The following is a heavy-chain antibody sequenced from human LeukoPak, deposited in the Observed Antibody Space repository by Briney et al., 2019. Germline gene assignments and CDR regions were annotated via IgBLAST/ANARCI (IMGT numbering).Heavy chain of an antibody. CDR1: GFTFGDYA. CDR2: IRSKAYGGTT. Sequence: GGSLRLSCTASGFTFGDYAMSWVRQAPGKGLEWVGFIRSKAYGGTTEYAASVKGRFTISRDDSKSIAYLQMNSLKTEDTAVYYCTRDRVPRYCSSTSCYPDYWGQGTLVTVSS. CDR3: TRDRVPRYCSSTSCYPDY. D-gene: IGHD2-2*01. V-gene: IGHV3-49*04. J-gene: IGHJ4*02.